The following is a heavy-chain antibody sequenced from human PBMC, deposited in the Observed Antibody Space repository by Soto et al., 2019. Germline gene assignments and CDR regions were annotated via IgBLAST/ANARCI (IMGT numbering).Heavy chain of an antibody. V-gene: IGHV3-23*01. D-gene: IGHD6-19*01. Sequence: GGSLRLSCAASGFTFSSYAMSWVRQAPGKGLEWVSAISGSGGSTYYADSVKGRFTISRDNSKNTLYLQMNSLRAEDTAVYYCAKDSKRRIAVADYYFDYWGQGTLVTVSS. CDR1: GFTFSSYA. CDR2: ISGSGGST. J-gene: IGHJ4*02. CDR3: AKDSKRRIAVADYYFDY.